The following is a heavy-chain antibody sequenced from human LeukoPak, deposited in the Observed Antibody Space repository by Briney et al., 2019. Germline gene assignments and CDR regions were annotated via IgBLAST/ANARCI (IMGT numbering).Heavy chain of an antibody. J-gene: IGHJ4*02. Sequence: GGSLRLSCSASGFTFSDYDMNWVRQAPGKGLEWVSSISYLSSHVYYGDSVKGRFSISRDNAKNSLYLQMNSLGAEDTAIYYCGRAFPPLRTSSAGDLWGQGIRVIVSS. D-gene: IGHD3-16*01. CDR3: GRAFPPLRTSSAGDL. CDR1: GFTFSDYD. CDR2: ISYLSSHV. V-gene: IGHV3-21*01.